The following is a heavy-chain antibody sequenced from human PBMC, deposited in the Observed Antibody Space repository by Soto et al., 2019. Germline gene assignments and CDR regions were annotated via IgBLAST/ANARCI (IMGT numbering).Heavy chain of an antibody. Sequence: GGALRLSCGGSGCTFDEDALTGVRQAPGKGLEWVAGMNWNGGSKGYADSVKGRFTISRDNAKSSPYLQMNNLRAEDTAFYFCARATQSYYDTSGYYSYVHRGQGAPVTVSS. CDR3: ARATQSYYDTSGYYSYVH. J-gene: IGHJ1*01. V-gene: IGHV3-20*04. CDR2: MNWNGGSK. CDR1: GCTFDEDA. D-gene: IGHD3-22*01.